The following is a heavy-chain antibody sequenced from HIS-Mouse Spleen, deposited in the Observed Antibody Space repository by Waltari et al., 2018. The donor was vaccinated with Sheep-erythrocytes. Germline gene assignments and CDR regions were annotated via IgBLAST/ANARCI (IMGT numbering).Heavy chain of an antibody. D-gene: IGHD1-26*01. CDR3: ARVASGATFDY. J-gene: IGHJ4*02. CDR1: GFTFSSYS. V-gene: IGHV3-21*01. Sequence: EVQLVESGGGLVKPGGSLRLSCAASGFTFSSYSMNWVRQAPGKGLEWVTSISSSSSYIYYADSVKGRFTISRDNAKNSLYLQMNSLRAEDTAVYYCARVASGATFDYWGQGTLVTVSS. CDR2: ISSSSSYI.